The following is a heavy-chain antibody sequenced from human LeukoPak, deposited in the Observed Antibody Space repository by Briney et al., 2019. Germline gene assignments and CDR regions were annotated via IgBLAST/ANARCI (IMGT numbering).Heavy chain of an antibody. Sequence: GGSLRLSCGASGFTFSNYGMLWGRQAPGKGLDLVAFIRYDGNNRIYADSVKGRFTISRDNAKNSLYLQMNSLRAEDTAVYYCARSSGWYHRGPDYYYYYMDVWGKGTTVTVS. D-gene: IGHD6-19*01. CDR1: GFTFSNYG. V-gene: IGHV3-30*02. J-gene: IGHJ6*03. CDR2: IRYDGNNR. CDR3: ARSSGWYHRGPDYYYYYMDV.